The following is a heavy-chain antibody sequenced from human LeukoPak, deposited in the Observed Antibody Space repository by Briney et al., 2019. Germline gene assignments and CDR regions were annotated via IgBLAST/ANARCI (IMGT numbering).Heavy chain of an antibody. CDR2: IYPGDSDT. CDR1: GYSFTSYW. V-gene: IGHV5-51*01. J-gene: IGHJ4*02. CDR3: ARGYYDILTGYYAVYSDY. D-gene: IGHD3-9*01. Sequence: GESLKISCKGSGYSFTSYWIGWVRQMPGKGLEWMGIIYPGDSDTRYSPSFQGQVTISADKSISTAYLQWSSLKASDTAMYYCARGYYDILTGYYAVYSDYWGQGTLVTVSS.